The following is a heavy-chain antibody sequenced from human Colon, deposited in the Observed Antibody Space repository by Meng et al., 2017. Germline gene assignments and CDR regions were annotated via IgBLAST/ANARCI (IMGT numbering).Heavy chain of an antibody. D-gene: IGHD4-23*01. V-gene: IGHV4-4*02. CDR1: GGSITTNSY. Sequence: QVQLLAAGPVRVRPSVTLPLTCAVSGGSITTNSYWSWVRQSPEKGLEWIGQIDHRGDPYYNPSLKSRVTMSVDRSKSQVSLQLTSVTAADTAVYYCARHGGYYQDYWGQGTLVTVSS. J-gene: IGHJ4*02. CDR2: IDHRGDP. CDR3: ARHGGYYQDY.